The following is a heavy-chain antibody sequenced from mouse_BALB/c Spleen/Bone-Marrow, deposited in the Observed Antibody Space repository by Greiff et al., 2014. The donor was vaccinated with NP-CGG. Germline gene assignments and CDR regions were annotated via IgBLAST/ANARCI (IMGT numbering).Heavy chain of an antibody. CDR1: GFNIKDTY. Sequence: DVKLQESGAGLVKPGASVKLSCTASGFNIKDTYMHWVKQRPEQGLEWIGRIDPANGNTKYDPKFQGKATITADTSSNTAYLQLSSLTSEDTAVYYCARWEYYAMDYWGQGTSVPVSS. CDR3: ARWEYYAMDY. D-gene: IGHD4-1*01. CDR2: IDPANGNT. J-gene: IGHJ4*01. V-gene: IGHV14-3*02.